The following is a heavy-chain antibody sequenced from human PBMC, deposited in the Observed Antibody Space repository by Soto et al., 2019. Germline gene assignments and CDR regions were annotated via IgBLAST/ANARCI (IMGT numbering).Heavy chain of an antibody. J-gene: IGHJ5*02. CDR2: IYYSGST. D-gene: IGHD3-9*01. CDR3: ARHLPYYDILTGYFEPTVNNWFDP. V-gene: IGHV4-59*08. Sequence: PSETLSLTCTVSGCSISSYYWSWIRQPPGKGLEWIGYIYYSGSTNYNPSLKSRVTISVDTSKNQFSLKLSSVTAADTAVYYCARHLPYYDILTGYFEPTVNNWFDPWGQGTLVTVPQ. CDR1: GCSISSYY.